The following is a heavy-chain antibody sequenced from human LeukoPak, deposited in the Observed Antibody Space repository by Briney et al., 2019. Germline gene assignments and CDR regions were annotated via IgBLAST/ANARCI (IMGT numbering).Heavy chain of an antibody. CDR2: IYYSGST. J-gene: IGHJ1*01. V-gene: IGHV4-59*06. D-gene: IGHD4-17*01. CDR1: GGSFSGYY. Sequence: PSETLSLTCAVYGGSFSGYYWSWIRQPPGKGLEWIGYIYYSGSTYYNPSLKSRVTISVDTSKNQFSLKLSSVTAADTAVYYCATSPGDYDPPYFQHWGQGTLVTVSS. CDR3: ATSPGDYDPPYFQH.